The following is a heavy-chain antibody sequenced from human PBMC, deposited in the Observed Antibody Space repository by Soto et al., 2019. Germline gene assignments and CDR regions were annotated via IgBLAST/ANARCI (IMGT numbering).Heavy chain of an antibody. CDR3: AREGYTFGPGAERGAFDI. CDR1: GGIFGSNA. Sequence: QVQLVQSGAEVKKPGSSVKVSCKASGGIFGSNAISWVRQAPGQGLEWMGGIIPIFGTTNNAQRFQGRVTITADESTNTAYMELSSLRSEDTAIYYCAREGYTFGPGAERGAFDIWGQGTMVTVSS. V-gene: IGHV1-69*12. J-gene: IGHJ3*02. CDR2: IIPIFGTT. D-gene: IGHD5-18*01.